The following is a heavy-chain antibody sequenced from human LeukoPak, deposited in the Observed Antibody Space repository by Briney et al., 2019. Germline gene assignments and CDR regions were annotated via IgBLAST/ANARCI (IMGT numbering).Heavy chain of an antibody. CDR2: ISYDGSSK. J-gene: IGHJ6*02. D-gene: IGHD3-10*01. CDR3: ARDRITMVRGVIITPYYYYYGMDV. Sequence: GRSLRLSCAASGFTFSSYGMHWVRQAPGKGLEWVAVISYDGSSKYYADSVKGRFTISRDNSKNTLYLQMNSLRAEDTAVYYCARDRITMVRGVIITPYYYYYGMDVWGQGTTVTVSS. V-gene: IGHV3-30*03. CDR1: GFTFSSYG.